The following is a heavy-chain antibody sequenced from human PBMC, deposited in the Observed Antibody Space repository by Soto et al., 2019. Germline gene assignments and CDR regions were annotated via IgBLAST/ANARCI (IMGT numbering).Heavy chain of an antibody. CDR1: GYTFTSYD. CDR3: ARPSNYDYIWGSLPGHYYFDY. Sequence: ASVKVSCKASGYTFTSYDINWGRQGTGQRLERMGWMNPNSGNTGYAQKFQGRVTMTRNTSISTAYMELRSLRSDDTAVYYCARPSNYDYIWGSLPGHYYFDYWGQGTLVTVSS. CDR2: MNPNSGNT. V-gene: IGHV1-8*01. J-gene: IGHJ4*02. D-gene: IGHD3-16*01.